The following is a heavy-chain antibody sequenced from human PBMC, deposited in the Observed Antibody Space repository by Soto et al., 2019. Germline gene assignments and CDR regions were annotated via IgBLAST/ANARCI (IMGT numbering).Heavy chain of an antibody. D-gene: IGHD2-15*01. CDR3: DRVVAAMGVDY. J-gene: IGHJ4*02. V-gene: IGHV4-30-4*01. CDR1: GVSISSGDYY. CDR2: IYYSWST. Sequence: QVHLQESGPGLVKPSQTLSLTCTVSGVSISSGDYYWSWIRQPPGKGLEWIGYIYYSWSTYYNPSLKSRFTKSVDTSKNQFTLKLSSVNAADTAVSYCDRVVAAMGVDYWGQGTLVTVSS.